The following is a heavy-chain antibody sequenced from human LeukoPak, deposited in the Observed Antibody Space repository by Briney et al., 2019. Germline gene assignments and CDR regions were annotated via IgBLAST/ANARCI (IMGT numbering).Heavy chain of an antibody. CDR2: VSGGGDNS. J-gene: IGHJ4*02. D-gene: IGHD6-13*01. V-gene: IGHV3-23*01. CDR1: GFTFSSYA. CDR3: ARPPNIAAAGQD. Sequence: PGGSLRLSCAASGFTFSSYAMTWVRQAPGKGLQWVSTVSGGGDNSYFADSVKGRFTISRDNAKNSLYLQMNSLRAEDTAVYYCARPPNIAAAGQDWGQGTLVTVSS.